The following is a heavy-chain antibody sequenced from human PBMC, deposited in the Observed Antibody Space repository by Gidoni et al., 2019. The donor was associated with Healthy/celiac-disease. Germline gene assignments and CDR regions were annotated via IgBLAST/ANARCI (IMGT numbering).Heavy chain of an antibody. CDR3: ARVSDYGGTGDWFDP. V-gene: IGHV1-69*04. Sequence: QVQLVHSGAEVKKTGSSVNLSCKASVGTFSCYAIRWVRQAPGQGLGWMGRIIPILGIANYAQKYQGRVTITADKSTSTAYMELSSLRSEDTAVYYCARVSDYGGTGDWFDPWGQGTLVTVSS. CDR1: VGTFSCYA. D-gene: IGHD4-17*01. J-gene: IGHJ5*02. CDR2: IIPILGIA.